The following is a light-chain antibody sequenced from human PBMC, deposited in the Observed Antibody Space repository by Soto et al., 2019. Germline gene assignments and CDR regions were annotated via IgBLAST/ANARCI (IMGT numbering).Light chain of an antibody. CDR2: EVN. CDR1: SGDVGSFTF. J-gene: IGLJ1*01. CDR3: CSDAGRSTYV. V-gene: IGLV2-23*02. Sequence: QSVLTQPASVSGSPGQSITISCTRTSGDVGSFTFVSWYQHHPGKAPKVIIYEVNKRPSGVSDRFSGPKSGNTASLTISGLQAEDEADYYCCSDAGRSTYVFGTGTKVTVL.